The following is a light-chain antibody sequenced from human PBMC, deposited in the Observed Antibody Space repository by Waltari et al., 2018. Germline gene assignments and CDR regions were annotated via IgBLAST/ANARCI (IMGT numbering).Light chain of an antibody. V-gene: IGKV1-9*01. CDR2: AAS. CDR3: QQLNTSPRQLT. J-gene: IGKJ4*01. CDR1: QGIAKY. Sequence: DIQLTQSPSFLSASVGDRVTITCRASQGIAKYFAWYLQKPGKAPELLIYAASTLQSGVPSRFSGRGSGTEFTLTISSLQPEDFATYYCQQLNTSPRQLTFGGGTKVAIK.